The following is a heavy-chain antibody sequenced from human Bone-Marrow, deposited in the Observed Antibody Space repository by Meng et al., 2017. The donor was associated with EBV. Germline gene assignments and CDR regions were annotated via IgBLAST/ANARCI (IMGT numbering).Heavy chain of an antibody. Sequence: VRLVLFAAEVKKPGSSVKVSCKTSGGPFRNYAVSWVRQAPGQGLEWLGGFLPTLGAPNYAQKFHGRVTITADESTSTHYMDLSSLRSDDTAVYYCASESGRGYTPDYWGQGTLVTVSS. CDR1: GGPFRNYA. V-gene: IGHV1-69*01. J-gene: IGHJ4*02. D-gene: IGHD3-10*01. CDR2: FLPTLGAP. CDR3: ASESGRGYTPDY.